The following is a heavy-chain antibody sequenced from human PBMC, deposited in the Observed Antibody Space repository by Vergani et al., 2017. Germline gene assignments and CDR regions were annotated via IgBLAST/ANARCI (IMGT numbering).Heavy chain of an antibody. Sequence: QVQLQESGPGLVKPSETLSLTFTVSGGSISSYYWSWIRQPPGKGLEWIGYIYYSGSTNYNPTLKSRVTISVDTSKNQFSLKLSSVTAADTAVYYCARASLRGIDPWGQGTLVTVSS. CDR2: IYYSGST. CDR3: ARASLRGIDP. CDR1: GGSISSYY. J-gene: IGHJ5*02. V-gene: IGHV4-59*01. D-gene: IGHD3-3*01.